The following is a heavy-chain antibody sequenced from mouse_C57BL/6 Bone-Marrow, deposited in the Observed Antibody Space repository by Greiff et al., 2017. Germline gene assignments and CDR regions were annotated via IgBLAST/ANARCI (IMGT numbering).Heavy chain of an antibody. J-gene: IGHJ3*01. V-gene: IGHV14-4*01. Sequence: VQLQQSGAELVRPGASVKLSCTASGFNIKDDYMHWVKQRPEQGLEWIGWIDPENGDTEYASKFQGKATITADTSSTTAYLQLSSLTSEDTAVYYCTTNYYGSSTWFAYWGQGTLVTVSA. D-gene: IGHD1-1*01. CDR1: GFNIKDDY. CDR3: TTNYYGSSTWFAY. CDR2: IDPENGDT.